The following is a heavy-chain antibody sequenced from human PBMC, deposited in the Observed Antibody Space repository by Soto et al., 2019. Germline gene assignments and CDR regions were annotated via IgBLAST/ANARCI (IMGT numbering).Heavy chain of an antibody. J-gene: IGHJ4*02. CDR3: ARRSGESPFDY. Sequence: GESLKISCKGSGYSFTDYWIGWVRQMPGKGLECMGIIYPGDSDTRYSPSFQGQVTISIDKSINTAHPQWSSLKASDTAIYYCARRSGESPFDYWGPGALVTVSS. V-gene: IGHV5-51*01. CDR1: GYSFTDYW. CDR2: IYPGDSDT.